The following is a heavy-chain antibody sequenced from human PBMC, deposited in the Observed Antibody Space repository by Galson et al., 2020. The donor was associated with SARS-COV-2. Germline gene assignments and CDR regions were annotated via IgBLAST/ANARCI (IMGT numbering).Heavy chain of an antibody. CDR2: IRSKAYGGTT. Sequence: GGSLRLSCTASGFTFGDYAMSWFRQAPGKGLEWVGFIRSKAYGGTTEYAASVKGRFTISRDDSKSIAYLQMNSLKTEDTAVYYCTIGYCSGGSCYSMELYFQHWSQGTMVTVSS. V-gene: IGHV3-49*03. CDR3: TIGYCSGGSCYSMELYFQH. D-gene: IGHD2-15*01. CDR1: GFTFGDYA. J-gene: IGHJ1*01.